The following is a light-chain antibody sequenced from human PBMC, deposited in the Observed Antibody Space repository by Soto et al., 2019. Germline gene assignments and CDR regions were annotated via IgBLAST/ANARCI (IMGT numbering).Light chain of an antibody. V-gene: IGKV3-11*01. CDR2: DAS. CDR1: QSVSSY. J-gene: IGKJ5*01. Sequence: EIVLTQSPATLSLSPGERATLSCRASQSVSSYLAWYQQKPGQAPRLLIYDASNRATGIPARLSGSGSGTDFTLTISSLEPEDFAVYYCQQRSNWLITFGQGTRLEI. CDR3: QQRSNWLIT.